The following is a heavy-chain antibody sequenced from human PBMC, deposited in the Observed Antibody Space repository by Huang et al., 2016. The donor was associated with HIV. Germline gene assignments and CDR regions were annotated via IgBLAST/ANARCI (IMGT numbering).Heavy chain of an antibody. D-gene: IGHD1-1*01. CDR1: GYTFSSYP. V-gene: IGHV1-3*01. CDR2: ITACYGDT. Sequence: QVQLVQSGAEVKKPGTSVKVSCKASGYTFSSYPLHWVRHAPGQRLEWMGAITACYGDTKYSQKFQGRLTITRDTSATTVFMELSRLSSEDTAVYYCTREGLEFTNFWGQGTLVTVSS. CDR3: TREGLEFTNF. J-gene: IGHJ4*02.